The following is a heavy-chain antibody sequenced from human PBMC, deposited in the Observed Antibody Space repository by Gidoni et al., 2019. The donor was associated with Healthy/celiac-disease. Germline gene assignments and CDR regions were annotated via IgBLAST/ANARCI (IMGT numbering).Heavy chain of an antibody. CDR2: IIPIFGTA. Sequence: QVQLVQSGAEVKTPGSSVKVSCRASGGTFRSYAISWVRQAPGQGLEWMGGIIPIFGTANYAQKCQGRVTITADKSTSTAYMELSSLRAEDTAVYYCARDRVVTPANDAFDIWGQGTMVTVSS. CDR3: ARDRVVTPANDAFDI. J-gene: IGHJ3*02. CDR1: GGTFRSYA. D-gene: IGHD2-15*01. V-gene: IGHV1-69*06.